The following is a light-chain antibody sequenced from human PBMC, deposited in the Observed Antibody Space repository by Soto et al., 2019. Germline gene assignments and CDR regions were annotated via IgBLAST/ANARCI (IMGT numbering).Light chain of an antibody. CDR3: SSYTISNTLPFV. V-gene: IGLV2-14*01. Sequence: QSALTQPASVSGSPGQSITISCTGTSSDVGGYNYVSWYQQHPGKAPKLMIYEVSNRPSGVSNRFSGSKSDNTASLTISGLQAEDEADYYCSSYTISNTLPFVFGTGTKVTVL. CDR2: EVS. CDR1: SSDVGGYNY. J-gene: IGLJ1*01.